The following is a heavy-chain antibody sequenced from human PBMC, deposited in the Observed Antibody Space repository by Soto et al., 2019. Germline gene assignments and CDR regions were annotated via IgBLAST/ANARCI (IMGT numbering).Heavy chain of an antibody. CDR2: SSGSGGST. J-gene: IGHJ5*02. V-gene: IGHV3-23*01. Sequence: EVQLLESGGGLVQPGGSLRLSCAASGFTFSSYAMSWVRQAPGKGLEWVSASSGSGGSTYYADSVKGRFTISRDNSKNTLDLQMNSLRAEDTAVYYCAKDLRGSGWINWFDPWGQGTLVTVSS. D-gene: IGHD6-19*01. CDR3: AKDLRGSGWINWFDP. CDR1: GFTFSSYA.